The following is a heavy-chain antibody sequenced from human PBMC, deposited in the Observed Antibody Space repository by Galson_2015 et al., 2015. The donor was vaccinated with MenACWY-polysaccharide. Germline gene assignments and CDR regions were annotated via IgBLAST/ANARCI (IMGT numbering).Heavy chain of an antibody. CDR2: ISGGGT. V-gene: IGHV3-23*01. CDR1: EFTFTSDD. Sequence: SLRLSCAASEFTFTSDDMNWFRQAPGKGLEWVSAISGGGTYYADSVKGRFTISRDNSKSTLYLQMNSLRVEDTAVYYCAKRGGVIKVVGYGYGMDVWAQGTTVTVSS. CDR3: AKRGGVIKVVGYGYGMDV. D-gene: IGHD6-19*01. J-gene: IGHJ6*02.